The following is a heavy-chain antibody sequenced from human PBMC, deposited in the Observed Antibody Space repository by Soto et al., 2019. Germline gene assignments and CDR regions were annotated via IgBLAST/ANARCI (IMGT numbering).Heavy chain of an antibody. Sequence: EVQLVESGGGLVQPGGSLRLSCAASGFTFSSDWMDWVRQAPGKGLVWVSRINSDGSRAYYADSVKGRFTISRDNAKNTLYLQMNSLGANDTAVYYCARVSAAGCIRFAPWGQGTLVTVSS. D-gene: IGHD6-13*01. CDR1: GFTFSSDW. V-gene: IGHV3-74*01. J-gene: IGHJ5*02. CDR2: INSDGSRA. CDR3: ARVSAAGCIRFAP.